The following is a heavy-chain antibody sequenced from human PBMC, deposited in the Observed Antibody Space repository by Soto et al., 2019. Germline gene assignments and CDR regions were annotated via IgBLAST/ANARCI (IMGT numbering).Heavy chain of an antibody. V-gene: IGHV3-23*01. CDR1: GFTFSTYV. CDR3: AKENGYGSSWFEFDY. Sequence: GGSLRLSCAASGFTFSTYVMNWVRQAPGQGLEWVSAISGSGGSTYYADSVKGRFTISRDNSKNTLYLQMNSLRAEDTAVYYCAKENGYGSSWFEFDYWGQGTLVTVSS. CDR2: ISGSGGST. D-gene: IGHD6-13*01. J-gene: IGHJ4*02.